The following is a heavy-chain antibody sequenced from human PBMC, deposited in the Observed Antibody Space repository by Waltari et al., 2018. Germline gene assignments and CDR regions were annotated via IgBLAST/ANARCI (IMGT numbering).Heavy chain of an antibody. V-gene: IGHV4-4*02. CDR1: GESMSSGDW. J-gene: IGHJ4*02. CDR2: IQRSGRT. D-gene: IGHD2-15*01. Sequence: QMQMQESGQGLVKPSGTLSVTCTVSGESMSSGDWWSWVRQSPEKGLEWIGQIQRSGRTHYNPSFESRVSISIDPSSNQFSLKMTSTTAADTAVYYCARDRGRGIYLDSWGRGTLVTVSA. CDR3: ARDRGRGIYLDS.